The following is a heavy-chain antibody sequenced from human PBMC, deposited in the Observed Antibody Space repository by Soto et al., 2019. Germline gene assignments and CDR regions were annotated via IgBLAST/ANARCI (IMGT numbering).Heavy chain of an antibody. CDR3: AHTVARGSYWETFNY. Sequence: QITLKESGPTLVKPTQTLTLTCTVSGFSLTTNSVGVGWIRPPPGKALEWLAILYRDDDKRYRPSLQSRVTTSKYNTKSQVALTITNIDSVDTATYYCAHTVARGSYWETFNYWGQGTLITVAA. CDR2: LYRDDDK. J-gene: IGHJ4*02. V-gene: IGHV2-5*02. D-gene: IGHD1-26*01. CDR1: GFSLTTNSVG.